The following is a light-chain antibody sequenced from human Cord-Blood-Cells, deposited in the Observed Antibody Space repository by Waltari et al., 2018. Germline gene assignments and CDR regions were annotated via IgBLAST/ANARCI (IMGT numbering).Light chain of an antibody. Sequence: EIVLTQSPSTLSLSPGERATLPCRASQRVSSYLAWYQQKPGQAPRLLTYDASNRDTGIPARFSGSGSGTDFTLTISSLEPEDFAVYYCQQRSNWPPFTFGGGTKVEIK. J-gene: IGKJ4*01. CDR1: QRVSSY. CDR3: QQRSNWPPFT. CDR2: DAS. V-gene: IGKV3-11*01.